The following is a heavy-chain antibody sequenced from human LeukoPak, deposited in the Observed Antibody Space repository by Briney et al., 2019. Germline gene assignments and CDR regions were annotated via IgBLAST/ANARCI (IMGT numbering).Heavy chain of an antibody. CDR3: AKDRSVAAADYYFDY. CDR1: GFTFSSYG. D-gene: IGHD6-13*01. CDR2: ISYDGTNK. V-gene: IGHV3-30*18. J-gene: IGHJ4*02. Sequence: PGKSLRLSCAASGFTFSSYGMHWVRQAPGKGLEWVAVISYDGTNKYSADSVKGRFTISRDNSKNTLYLQMNSLRAEDTAVYYCAKDRSVAAADYYFDYWGQGTLVTVSS.